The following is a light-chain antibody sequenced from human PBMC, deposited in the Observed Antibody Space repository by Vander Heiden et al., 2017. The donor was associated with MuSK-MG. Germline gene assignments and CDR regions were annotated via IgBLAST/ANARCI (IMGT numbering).Light chain of an antibody. CDR3: NSYTSGSTLSV. CDR1: SSDVGGYNY. Sequence: QSALTQPAAVAGSLGQAITITCTGTSSDVGGYNYVSRYQQHRGKAHKRMMYDFSNRPSWVSNRFPRSKSGNAAYPDISVLQAEDEADYDGNSYTSGSTLSVFGTGTKLTVL. J-gene: IGLJ1*01. V-gene: IGLV2-14*01. CDR2: DFS.